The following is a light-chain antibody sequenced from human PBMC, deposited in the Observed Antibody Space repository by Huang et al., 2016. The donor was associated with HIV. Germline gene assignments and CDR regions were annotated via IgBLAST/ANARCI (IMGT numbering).Light chain of an antibody. Sequence: EVVLTQSPATLSLSPGDRATLSCRASEGVGNSLDWYQQRPGQAPRLLIYDASNRAAGIPARFSSSVSGTDFTLTISSLEPEDVAVYYCQQRSKDFGGGTKVEIK. V-gene: IGKV3-11*01. J-gene: IGKJ4*01. CDR3: QQRSKD. CDR2: DAS. CDR1: EGVGNS.